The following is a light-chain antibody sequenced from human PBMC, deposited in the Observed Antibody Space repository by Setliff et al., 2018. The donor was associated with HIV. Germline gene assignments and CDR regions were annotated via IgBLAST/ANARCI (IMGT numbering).Light chain of an antibody. CDR2: AAS. V-gene: IGKV1-NL1*01. J-gene: IGKJ3*01. CDR3: QQYYTTPPVT. Sequence: DIQMTQSPSSLSASVGDRVTITCRASQGISNSLAWYQQKPGKAPKLLLYAASRVESGVPSRFSGSGSGTDYTLTISSLQPEDFATYYCQQYYTTPPVTVGPGTKVDIK. CDR1: QGISNS.